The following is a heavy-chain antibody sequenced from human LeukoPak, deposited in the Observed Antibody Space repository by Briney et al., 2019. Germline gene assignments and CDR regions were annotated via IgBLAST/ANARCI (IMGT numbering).Heavy chain of an antibody. CDR3: AKIVVPAAFCFYGMDV. Sequence: PGGSLRLSCAASGFTFSRYYMAWVRQTPGKGLEWGSGISGNGLKTFYADSVKGRFTISRDNSKKTVDLEMNNLRVEASAIFYCAKIVVPAAFCFYGMDVWGPGPTVTVSS. V-gene: IGHV3-23*01. CDR2: ISGNGLKT. D-gene: IGHD2-2*01. J-gene: IGHJ6*02. CDR1: GFTFSRYY.